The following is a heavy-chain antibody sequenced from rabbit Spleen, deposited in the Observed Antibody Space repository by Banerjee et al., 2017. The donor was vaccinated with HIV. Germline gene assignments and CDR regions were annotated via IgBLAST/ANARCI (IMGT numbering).Heavy chain of an antibody. Sequence: QSLEESGGDLVKPGASLTLTCTASGFSFSSSDYMCWVRQAPGKGPEWIACIVTSSSGNTYYASWAKGRFTISRTSSTTVTLRMTSLTAADRATYFCARDLLGVIGWNFYLWGPGTLVTVS. CDR3: ARDLLGVIGWNFYL. CDR2: IVTSSSGNT. CDR1: GFSFSSSDY. D-gene: IGHD1-1*01. J-gene: IGHJ4*01. V-gene: IGHV1S40*01.